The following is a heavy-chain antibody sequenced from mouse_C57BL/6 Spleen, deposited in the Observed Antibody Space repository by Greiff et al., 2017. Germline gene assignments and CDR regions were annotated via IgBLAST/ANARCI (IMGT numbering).Heavy chain of an antibody. D-gene: IGHD1-1*01. Sequence: EVQLQQSGPELVKPGASVKISCKASGYTFTDYYMNWVKQSHGKSLEWIGDINPNNGGTSYNQKFKGKATLTVDKSSSTAYMELRSLTSEDSAVYYCARCEEDYYGSSYPWFAYWGQGTLVTVSA. V-gene: IGHV1-26*01. CDR1: GYTFTDYY. CDR2: INPNNGGT. J-gene: IGHJ3*01. CDR3: ARCEEDYYGSSYPWFAY.